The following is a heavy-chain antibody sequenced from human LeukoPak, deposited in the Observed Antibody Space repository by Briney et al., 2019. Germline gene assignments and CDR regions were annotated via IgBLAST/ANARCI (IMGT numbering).Heavy chain of an antibody. V-gene: IGHV1-69*04. J-gene: IGHJ4*02. CDR2: IIPIFGIA. CDR3: ASQLYSGSCSNFDY. Sequence: SVKVSCKASGGTFSSYAISWVRQAPGQGLEWMGRIIPIFGIANYAQKFQGRVTITADKSTSTAYMELSSLRSEDTAVYYCASQLYSGSCSNFDYWGQGTLVTVSS. D-gene: IGHD1-26*01. CDR1: GGTFSSYA.